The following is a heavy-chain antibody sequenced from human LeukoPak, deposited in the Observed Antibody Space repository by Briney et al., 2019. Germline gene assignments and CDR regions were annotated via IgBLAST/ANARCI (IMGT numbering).Heavy chain of an antibody. Sequence: GGSLRLSCAASGFTFKTSAFSWVRQSPGRGLEWVSTVGTDSDTYYADSVKGRFTISRDNSKNTVYLQMTGLRADDTAVYYCAKKTPGIHPFDSWGQGTLVTVSP. CDR2: VGTDSDT. CDR3: AKKTPGIHPFDS. J-gene: IGHJ4*02. D-gene: IGHD6-13*01. CDR1: GFTFKTSA. V-gene: IGHV3-23*01.